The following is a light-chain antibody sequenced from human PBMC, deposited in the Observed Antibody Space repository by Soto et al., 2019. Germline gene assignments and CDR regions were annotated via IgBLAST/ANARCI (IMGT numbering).Light chain of an antibody. CDR2: EVT. CDR3: SSFAGTNSFV. V-gene: IGLV2-8*01. Sequence: SVLSQPPSASWSTGQSVSIACTVTTGDIGAFNYVSWYQQRPGKAPKLIIYEVTRRPSGVPDRIFASKYDTTASLTVSGLQAEDEADYYCSSFAGTNSFVFGTGTKVTVL. J-gene: IGLJ1*01. CDR1: TGDIGAFNY.